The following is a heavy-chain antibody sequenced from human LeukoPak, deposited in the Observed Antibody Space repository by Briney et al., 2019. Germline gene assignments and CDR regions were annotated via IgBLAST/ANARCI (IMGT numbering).Heavy chain of an antibody. V-gene: IGHV4-34*01. D-gene: IGHD6-19*01. CDR3: ARLASVAYLAVAGTFYYYYYMDV. CDR1: GGSFSSSNFY. J-gene: IGHJ6*03. Sequence: PSETLSLTCAVYGGSFSSSNFYWDWFRQPPEKGLEWIGEINHSGSTNYNPSLKSRVTISVDTSKNQFSLKLSSVTAADTAVYYCARLASVAYLAVAGTFYYYYYMDVWGKGTTVTISS. CDR2: INHSGST.